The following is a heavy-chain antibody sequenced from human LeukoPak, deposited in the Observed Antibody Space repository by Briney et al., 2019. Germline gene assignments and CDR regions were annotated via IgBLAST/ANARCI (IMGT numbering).Heavy chain of an antibody. J-gene: IGHJ4*02. Sequence: PGGSLRLSCAASGFTFSSYDMHWVRQAPGKGLEWVAVISYDGSNKYYADSVKGRFTISRDNSKNTLYLQMNSLRAEDTAVYYCAKDRSSSDFDYWGQGTLVTVSS. D-gene: IGHD6-13*01. CDR1: GFTFSSYD. V-gene: IGHV3-30*18. CDR2: ISYDGSNK. CDR3: AKDRSSSDFDY.